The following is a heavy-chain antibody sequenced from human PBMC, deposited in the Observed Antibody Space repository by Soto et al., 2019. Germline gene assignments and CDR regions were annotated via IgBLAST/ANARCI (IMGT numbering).Heavy chain of an antibody. CDR1: GFTFNSPA. CDR3: AKHSGYQLPANYYNYGQDV. J-gene: IGHJ6*02. V-gene: IGHV3-30*18. D-gene: IGHD2-2*01. Sequence: PGVCLRLSCAASGFTFNSPAMHWVRQTPGKGLEWVAAISYDEIDKKYASSVKGRFSVSRDNVNYTLSLQMNSLRPEYTAVYYCAKHSGYQLPANYYNYGQDVWGQVTTGTSSS. CDR2: ISYDEIDK.